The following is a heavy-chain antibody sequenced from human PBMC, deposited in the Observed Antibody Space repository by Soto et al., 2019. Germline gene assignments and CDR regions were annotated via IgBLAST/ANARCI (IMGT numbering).Heavy chain of an antibody. Sequence: GGSLRLSCAASGFTFSSYGMHWVRQAPGKGLEWVAVIWYDGSNKYYADSVKGRFTISRDNSKNTLYLQMNSLRAEDTAVYYCARSWWFETQCPDVWGQGTLVTVSS. CDR3: ARSWWFETQCPDV. CDR2: IWYDGSNK. J-gene: IGHJ4*02. CDR1: GFTFSSYG. V-gene: IGHV3-33*01. D-gene: IGHD2-15*01.